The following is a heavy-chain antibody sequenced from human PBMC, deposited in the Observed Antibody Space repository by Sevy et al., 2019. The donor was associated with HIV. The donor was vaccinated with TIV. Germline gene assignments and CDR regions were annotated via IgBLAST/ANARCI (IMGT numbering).Heavy chain of an antibody. D-gene: IGHD4-4*01. CDR2: IWYDGSNK. J-gene: IGHJ6*03. Sequence: GGSMRLSCAASGFTFSSYGMHWVRQAPGKGLEWVAVIWYDGSNKYYADSVKGRFTISRDNSKNTLYLQMNSLRVEDTAVYYCAKDRAYISYYYMDVWGKGTTVTVSS. CDR1: GFTFSSYG. V-gene: IGHV3-33*06. CDR3: AKDRAYISYYYMDV.